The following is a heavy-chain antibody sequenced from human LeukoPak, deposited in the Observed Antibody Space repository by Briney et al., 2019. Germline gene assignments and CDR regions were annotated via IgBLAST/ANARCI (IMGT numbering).Heavy chain of an antibody. J-gene: IGHJ5*02. Sequence: ASVKVSCKASGGTFSSYAISRVRQAPGQGLEWMGGIIPIFGTANYAQKFQGRVTITADESTSTAYMELSSLRSEDTAVYYCARDYYGSGSYFVWFDPWGQGTLVTVSS. CDR1: GGTFSSYA. D-gene: IGHD3-10*01. V-gene: IGHV1-69*13. CDR3: ARDYYGSGSYFVWFDP. CDR2: IIPIFGTA.